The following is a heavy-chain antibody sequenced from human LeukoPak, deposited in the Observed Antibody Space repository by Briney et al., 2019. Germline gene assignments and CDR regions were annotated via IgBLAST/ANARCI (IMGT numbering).Heavy chain of an antibody. Sequence: GGSLRLSCAASGFTFSSYEMNWVRQAPGKGLEWVSYISSSGSTIYYADSVKGRFTISRDNAKNSLYLQMNSLRAEDTVVYYCARGDSGSYYFDYWGQGTLVTVSS. V-gene: IGHV3-48*03. CDR1: GFTFSSYE. J-gene: IGHJ4*02. CDR3: ARGDSGSYYFDY. D-gene: IGHD1-26*01. CDR2: ISSSGSTI.